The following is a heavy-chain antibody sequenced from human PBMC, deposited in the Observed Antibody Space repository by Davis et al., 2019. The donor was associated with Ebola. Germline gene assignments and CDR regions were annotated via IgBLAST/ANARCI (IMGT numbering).Heavy chain of an antibody. Sequence: PSETLSLTCAVYGGSFSDFYWSWVRQPPGRGLEWIGEIHHSGTTNYNPSLKNRVVISADTSKNQFSLRLSSVTVADTAVYYCARWEFRGLLYTGEFYYGMDVWGQGATVTVSS. V-gene: IGHV4-34*01. CDR3: ARWEFRGLLYTGEFYYGMDV. J-gene: IGHJ6*02. D-gene: IGHD3-16*01. CDR2: IHHSGTT. CDR1: GGSFSDFY.